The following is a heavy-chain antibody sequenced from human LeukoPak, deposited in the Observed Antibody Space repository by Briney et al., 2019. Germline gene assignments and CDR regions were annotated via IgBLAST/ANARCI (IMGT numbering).Heavy chain of an antibody. Sequence: PSETLSLTCTVSGYSISSGYYWGWIRQPPGKGLEWIGSIYHSGSTYYNPSLKSRVTISVDTSKNQFSLKLSSVTAADTAVYYCARSSGSRYYYGSGSYSKFDYWGQGTLVTVSS. CDR3: ARSSGSRYYYGSGSYSKFDY. D-gene: IGHD3-10*01. CDR1: GYSISSGYY. V-gene: IGHV4-38-2*02. J-gene: IGHJ4*02. CDR2: IYHSGST.